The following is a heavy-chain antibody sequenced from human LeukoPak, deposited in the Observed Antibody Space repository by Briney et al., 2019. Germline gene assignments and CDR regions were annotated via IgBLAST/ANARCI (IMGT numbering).Heavy chain of an antibody. CDR1: GGSISSYY. D-gene: IGHD6-19*01. J-gene: IGHJ4*02. Sequence: SETLSLTCTVSGGSISSYYWSWIRQPPGKGLEWIGYIYYSGSTNYNPSLKSRVTISVDTSKNQFSLKLSSVTAADTAVYYRARRAVAGNWFDYWGQGTLVTVSS. CDR3: ARRAVAGNWFDY. CDR2: IYYSGST. V-gene: IGHV4-59*01.